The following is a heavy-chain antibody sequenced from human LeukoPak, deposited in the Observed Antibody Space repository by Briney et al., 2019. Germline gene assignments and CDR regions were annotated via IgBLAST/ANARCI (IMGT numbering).Heavy chain of an antibody. Sequence: GGSLRLSCAASGFTFSNYAMSWVRQAPGRGLEWVSVISGCCGSTYYADSVKGRFTISRDNSKNTLYLQMNSLRVEDTAVYYCAKGDWDILTPDYWGQGTLVTVSS. D-gene: IGHD3-9*01. CDR2: ISGCCGST. V-gene: IGHV3-23*01. CDR3: AKGDWDILTPDY. J-gene: IGHJ4*02. CDR1: GFTFSNYA.